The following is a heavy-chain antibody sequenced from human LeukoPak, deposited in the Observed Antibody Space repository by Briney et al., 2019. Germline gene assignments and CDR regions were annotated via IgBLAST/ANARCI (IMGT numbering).Heavy chain of an antibody. Sequence: GGSLRLSCVASGFTFDDYGMSWVRHAPGKGLEWVSGISWNGGSTSYADSVKGRFTISRDYAKNSLYLQLNNLRAEDTALYYCARDGSSGWYSDYWGQGTLVTVSS. D-gene: IGHD6-19*01. CDR3: ARDGSSGWYSDY. V-gene: IGHV3-20*04. CDR2: ISWNGGST. J-gene: IGHJ4*02. CDR1: GFTFDDYG.